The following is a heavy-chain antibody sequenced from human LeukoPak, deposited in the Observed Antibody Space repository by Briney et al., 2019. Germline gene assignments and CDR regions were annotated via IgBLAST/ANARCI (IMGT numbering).Heavy chain of an antibody. CDR1: GYTFTSYG. CDR2: ISAYNGNT. J-gene: IGHJ4*02. CDR3: ARVAIAVAGTLEGGFDY. Sequence: ASVKVSCKASGYTFTSYGTSWVRQAPGQGLEWMGWISAYNGNTNYAQKLQGRVTMTTDTSTSTAYMELRSLRSDDTAVYYCARVAIAVAGTLEGGFDYWGQGTLVTVSS. V-gene: IGHV1-18*01. D-gene: IGHD6-19*01.